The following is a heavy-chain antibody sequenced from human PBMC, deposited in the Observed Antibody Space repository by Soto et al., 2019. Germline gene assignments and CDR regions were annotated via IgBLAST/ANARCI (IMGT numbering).Heavy chain of an antibody. CDR3: ARESDYGGNYGMDV. CDR2: IIPIFGTA. V-gene: IGHV1-69*13. J-gene: IGHJ6*02. CDR1: GGTFSSYA. Sequence: SVKVSCKASGGTFSSYASRWVRQAPGQGLEWMGGIIPIFGTANYAQKFQGRVTITADESTSTAYMELSSLRSEDTAVYYCARESDYGGNYGMDVRGQGTTVTVSS. D-gene: IGHD4-17*01.